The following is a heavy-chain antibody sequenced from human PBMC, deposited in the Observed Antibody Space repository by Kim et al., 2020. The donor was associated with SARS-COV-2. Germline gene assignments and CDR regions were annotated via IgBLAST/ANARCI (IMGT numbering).Heavy chain of an antibody. D-gene: IGHD6-19*01. CDR3: ARVTRGKSSGWSAAFDY. Sequence: LQGRVTMTTDTSTSTAYMELRSLRSDDTAVYYCARVTRGKSSGWSAAFDYWGQGTLVTVSS. J-gene: IGHJ4*02. V-gene: IGHV1-18*01.